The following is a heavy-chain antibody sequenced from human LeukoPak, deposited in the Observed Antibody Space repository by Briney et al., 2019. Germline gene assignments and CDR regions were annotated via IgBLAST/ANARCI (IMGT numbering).Heavy chain of an antibody. D-gene: IGHD3-3*01. CDR3: AREKSPYYDFWSGENWFDP. V-gene: IGHV1-18*04. Sequence: ASVKVSCKTSGYTFTGYYMHWVRQAPGQGLEWMGWISAYNGNTNYAQKLQGRVTMTTDTSTSTAYMELRSLRSDDTAVYYCAREKSPYYDFWSGENWFDPWGQGTLVTVSS. CDR2: ISAYNGNT. CDR1: GYTFTGYY. J-gene: IGHJ5*02.